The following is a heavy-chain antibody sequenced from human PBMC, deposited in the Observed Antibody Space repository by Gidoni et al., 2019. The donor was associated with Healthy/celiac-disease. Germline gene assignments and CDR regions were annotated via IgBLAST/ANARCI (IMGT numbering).Heavy chain of an antibody. CDR1: GSTFSSYG. J-gene: IGHJ4*02. D-gene: IGHD2-15*01. Sequence: QVQLAESGGGVVQPGRSLRLHWAAPGSTFSSYGMHWVRQSPGKGLEWLEVIWYGGSNKYYADSVKGRFTISRDNSKNTLYLQMNSLRAEDTAVYYCARALKRLPFDYWGQGTLVTVSS. CDR3: ARALKRLPFDY. V-gene: IGHV3-33*01. CDR2: IWYGGSNK.